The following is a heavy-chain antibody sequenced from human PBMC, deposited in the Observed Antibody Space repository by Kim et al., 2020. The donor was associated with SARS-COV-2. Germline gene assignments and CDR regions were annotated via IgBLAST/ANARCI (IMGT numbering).Heavy chain of an antibody. D-gene: IGHD2-2*02. Sequence: NTSHTRRVTVSVDTSKNQFSLQLSSVTAADTAVYYCARGVVPAAISWFDPWGQGTLVTVSS. J-gene: IGHJ5*02. V-gene: IGHV4-59*09. CDR3: ARGVVPAAISWFDP.